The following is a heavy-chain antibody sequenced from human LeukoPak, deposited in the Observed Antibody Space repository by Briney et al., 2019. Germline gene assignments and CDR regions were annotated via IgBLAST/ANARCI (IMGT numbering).Heavy chain of an antibody. CDR2: INWNGGST. CDR3: ASQWLARKKIDY. CDR1: GFTFDDYG. Sequence: PGGSLRLSCAASGFTFDDYGMSWVRHAPGKGLEWVSGINWNGGSTGYADSVKGRFTISRDNAKNSLYLQMNSLRAEDTAVYYCASQWLARKKIDYWGQGTLVTVSS. J-gene: IGHJ4*02. D-gene: IGHD6-19*01. V-gene: IGHV3-20*04.